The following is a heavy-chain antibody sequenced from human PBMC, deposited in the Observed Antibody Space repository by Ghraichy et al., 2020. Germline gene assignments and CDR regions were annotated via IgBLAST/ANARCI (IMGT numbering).Heavy chain of an antibody. Sequence: GGSLRLSCAASGFTFSSYSMNWVRQAPGKGLEWVSYISNSSSTIYYADSVKGRFTISRDNAKNSLYLQMNSLRDEDTAVYYCARDGRDGYNPTWFDYWGQGTLVTVSS. CDR1: GFTFSSYS. CDR3: ARDGRDGYNPTWFDY. V-gene: IGHV3-48*02. J-gene: IGHJ4*02. CDR2: ISNSSSTI. D-gene: IGHD5-24*01.